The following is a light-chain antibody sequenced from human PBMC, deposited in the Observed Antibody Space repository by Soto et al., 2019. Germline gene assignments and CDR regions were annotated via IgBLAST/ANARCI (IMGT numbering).Light chain of an antibody. Sequence: DIQMTQSPSTLSASVGDRVTITCRASQSIGNWLAWYQQKPGTAPKLLIFAASDLEPEVPSRFSGSGVGTEFTLTINILQADDFASYYCQQYDNYPFTFGQGTKLEI. CDR2: AAS. J-gene: IGKJ2*01. CDR3: QQYDNYPFT. CDR1: QSIGNW. V-gene: IGKV1-5*03.